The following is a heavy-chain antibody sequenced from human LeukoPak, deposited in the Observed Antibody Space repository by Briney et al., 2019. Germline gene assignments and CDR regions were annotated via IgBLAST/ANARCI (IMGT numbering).Heavy chain of an antibody. Sequence: ASVKVSRKASGYTFTSYAMHWVRQAPGQRLEWMGWINAGNGNTKYSQKFQGRVTITRDTSASTAYMELSSLRSEDTAVYYCARDQDSSSWSMVAFDYWGQGTLVTVSS. D-gene: IGHD6-13*01. J-gene: IGHJ4*02. CDR3: ARDQDSSSWSMVAFDY. V-gene: IGHV1-3*01. CDR1: GYTFTSYA. CDR2: INAGNGNT.